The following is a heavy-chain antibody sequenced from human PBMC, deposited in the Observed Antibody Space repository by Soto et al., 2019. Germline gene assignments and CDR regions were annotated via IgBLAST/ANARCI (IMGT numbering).Heavy chain of an antibody. CDR2: ISYDGSNE. D-gene: IGHD3-3*01. V-gene: IGHV3-30*18. CDR3: AKDDITIFGCAMDV. Sequence: PGGSLRLSSPASGLTFRSYGMHWVRQAPGKGLEWVAVISYDGSNEYYADSVKGRFTSSRDNSKNTLYLQMNSLRAEDTAVYYCAKDDITIFGCAMDVWGQGTTVTVSS. CDR1: GLTFRSYG. J-gene: IGHJ6*01.